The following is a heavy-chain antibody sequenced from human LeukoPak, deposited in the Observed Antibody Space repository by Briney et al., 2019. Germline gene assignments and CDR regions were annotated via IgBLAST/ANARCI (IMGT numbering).Heavy chain of an antibody. J-gene: IGHJ4*02. CDR2: ISGNSGSI. CDR1: GFTFGGYP. D-gene: IGHD3-9*01. Sequence: GGSLRLSCAASGFTFGGYPMNWLRQPPGKGLESLAYISGNSGSIHYADSVKGRFTVSRDNAKNSLYLQMNSLKAEDTAAYYCARVVDMMTGADYWGQGTLVTVSS. CDR3: ARVVDMMTGADY. V-gene: IGHV3-48*03.